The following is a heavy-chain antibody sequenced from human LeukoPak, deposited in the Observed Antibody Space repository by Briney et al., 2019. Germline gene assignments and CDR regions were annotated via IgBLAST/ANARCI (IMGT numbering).Heavy chain of an antibody. D-gene: IGHD4-17*01. V-gene: IGHV4-59*01. Sequence: SETLSLTCTVSGGSISGYYWSWIRQPPGKGLEWIGYIYYSGSTNYNPSLQSRVTISVDTSKNQFSLKLSSVSAADTAVYYCANSYGGYWGQGTLVTVSS. J-gene: IGHJ4*02. CDR2: IYYSGST. CDR1: GGSISGYY. CDR3: ANSYGGY.